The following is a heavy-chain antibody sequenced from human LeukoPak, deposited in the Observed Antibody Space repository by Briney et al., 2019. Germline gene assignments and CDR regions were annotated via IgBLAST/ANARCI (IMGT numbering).Heavy chain of an antibody. CDR3: ARDFRAVAESYYYYYMDV. J-gene: IGHJ6*03. CDR1: GFTFSSYS. D-gene: IGHD6-19*01. CDR2: ISSSSSYI. Sequence: GGSLRLSCAASGFTFSSYSMNWVRQAPGKGLEWVSSISSSSSYIYYADSVKGRFTISRDNAKNSLYLQMNSPRAEDTAVYYCARDFRAVAESYYYYYMDVWGKGTTVTVSS. V-gene: IGHV3-21*01.